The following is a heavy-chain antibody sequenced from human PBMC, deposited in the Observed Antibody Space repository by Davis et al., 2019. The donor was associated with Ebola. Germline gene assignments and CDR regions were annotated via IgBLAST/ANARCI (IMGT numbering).Heavy chain of an antibody. J-gene: IGHJ4*02. CDR1: RYTFTSYG. V-gene: IGHV1-18*01. CDR2: ISAYNGNT. CDR3: ARGVYGSGSHGPYYFDY. D-gene: IGHD3-10*01. Sequence: APSVTVSRMASRYTFTSYGISWVRQPPGQGLEWMGWISAYNGNTNYAQTLQARVTMTTATSTSTAYMELRGLRSDDTTVYYCARGVYGSGSHGPYYFDYWGQGTLVTVSS.